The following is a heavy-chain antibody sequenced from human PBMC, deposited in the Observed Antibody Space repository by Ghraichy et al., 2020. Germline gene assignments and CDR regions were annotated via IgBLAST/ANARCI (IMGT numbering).Heavy chain of an antibody. CDR1: GGSFSGYY. D-gene: IGHD3-16*02. V-gene: IGHV4-34*01. Sequence: LSCAVYGGSFSGYYWSWIRQPPGKGLEWIGEINHSGSTNYNPSLKSRVTISVDTSKNQFSLKLSSVTAADTAVYYCARRTYDYVWGSYRYTFDYWGQGTLVTVSS. CDR3: ARRTYDYVWGSYRYTFDY. CDR2: INHSGST. J-gene: IGHJ4*02.